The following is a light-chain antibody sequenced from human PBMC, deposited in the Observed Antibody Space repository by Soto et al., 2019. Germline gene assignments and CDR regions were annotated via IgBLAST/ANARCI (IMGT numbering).Light chain of an antibody. CDR3: QQYGSSPYN. Sequence: EIGLTQSPGTPSLSPGERTTLSCRSSQSISSTYLAWYQQRPGQPPRLLIYGASTRATGVPDRFSVSASETDFTLTITSLEPEDFAVYYCQQYGSSPYNFGQGTKLEIK. J-gene: IGKJ2*01. CDR1: QSISSTY. CDR2: GAS. V-gene: IGKV3-20*01.